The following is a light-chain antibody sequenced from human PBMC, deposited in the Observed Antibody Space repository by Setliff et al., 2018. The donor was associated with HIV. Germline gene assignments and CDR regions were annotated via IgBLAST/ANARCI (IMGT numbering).Light chain of an antibody. Sequence: QSVLTQPRSVSGSPGQSVTISCTGTSSDVGGYNFVSWYQQRPGKAPKLMIYDVTKRPSGVPDRFSGSKSGNTASLTISGLQAEDEADYYCCSYAGSHTFVVGTGTKVTVL. CDR3: CSYAGSHTFV. CDR1: SSDVGGYNF. CDR2: DVT. J-gene: IGLJ1*01. V-gene: IGLV2-11*01.